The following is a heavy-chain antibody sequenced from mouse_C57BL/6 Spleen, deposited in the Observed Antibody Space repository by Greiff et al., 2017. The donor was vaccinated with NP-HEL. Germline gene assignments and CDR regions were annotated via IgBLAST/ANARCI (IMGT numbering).Heavy chain of an antibody. J-gene: IGHJ1*03. Sequence: QVQLQQPGAELVKPGASVKLSCKASGYTFTSYWMHWVKQRPGQGLEWIGMIHPNSGSTNYNEKFKSKATLTVDKSSSTAYMQLSSLTSEDSAVYYCARTSLLSTWYFDVWGTGTTVTVSS. CDR1: GYTFTSYW. CDR2: IHPNSGST. CDR3: ARTSLLSTWYFDV. V-gene: IGHV1-64*01. D-gene: IGHD2-3*01.